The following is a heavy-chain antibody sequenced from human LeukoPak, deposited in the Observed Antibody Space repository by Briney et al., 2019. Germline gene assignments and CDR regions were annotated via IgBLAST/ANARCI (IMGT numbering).Heavy chain of an antibody. Sequence: ASETLSLTCTVSGGSISSYYWSWIRQPPGKGLEWIGYIYYSGSTYYNPSLKSRVTISVDTSKNQFSLKLSSVTAADTAVYYCARRVSYRNCFDPWGQGTLVTVSS. D-gene: IGHD1-26*01. CDR3: ARRVSYRNCFDP. CDR1: GGSISSYY. V-gene: IGHV4-59*08. J-gene: IGHJ5*02. CDR2: IYYSGST.